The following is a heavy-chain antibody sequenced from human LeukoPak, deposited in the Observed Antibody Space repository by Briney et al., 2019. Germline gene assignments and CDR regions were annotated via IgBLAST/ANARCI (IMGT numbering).Heavy chain of an antibody. Sequence: SETLSLTCTVSGGSISSGGYYWSWIRQHPGKGLEWIGYIYYSGSTYYNPSLKSRVTISVDTSKNQFSLKLSSVTAADTAVYYCASAEWLRLHPFDYWGQGTLVTVSS. CDR1: GGSISSGGYY. J-gene: IGHJ4*02. CDR3: ASAEWLRLHPFDY. CDR2: IYYSGST. V-gene: IGHV4-31*03. D-gene: IGHD5-12*01.